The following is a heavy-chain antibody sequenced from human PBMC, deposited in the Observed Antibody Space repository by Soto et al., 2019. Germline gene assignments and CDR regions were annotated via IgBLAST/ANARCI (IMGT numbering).Heavy chain of an antibody. V-gene: IGHV3-23*01. CDR3: AKDAVSGDGVWLVHY. D-gene: IGHD4-17*01. Sequence: GALRLSCAASGFTFSDYAMVWVRQAPGKGLEWVSGIFGGGRSTYYAESVKGRFTISRDNSNNVLYLQMNSLRAEDTAVYYCAKDAVSGDGVWLVHYWGQGTLVTVSS. CDR2: IFGGGRST. CDR1: GFTFSDYA. J-gene: IGHJ4*02.